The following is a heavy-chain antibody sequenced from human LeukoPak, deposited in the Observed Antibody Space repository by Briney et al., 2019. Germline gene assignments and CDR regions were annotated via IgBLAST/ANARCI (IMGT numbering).Heavy chain of an antibody. CDR1: GYSISSGYY. CDR2: IYHSGST. Sequence: SETLSLTCTVSGYSISSGYYWGWIRQPPGKGLEWIGSIYHSGSTYYNPSLKSRVTISVDTSKNQFSLKLSSVTAADTAVYYCERSPLYDIWSGYYEYWGQGTLVTVSS. CDR3: ERSPLYDIWSGYYEY. V-gene: IGHV4-38-2*02. J-gene: IGHJ4*02. D-gene: IGHD3-3*01.